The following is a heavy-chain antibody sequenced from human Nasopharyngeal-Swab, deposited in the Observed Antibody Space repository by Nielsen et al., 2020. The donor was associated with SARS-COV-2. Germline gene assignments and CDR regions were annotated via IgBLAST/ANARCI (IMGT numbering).Heavy chain of an antibody. CDR1: GGTFSSYA. Sequence: SVKVSCKASGGTFSSYAISWVRQAPGQGLEWMGGIIPIFGTANYAQKFQDRVTITADESTSTAYMELSSLRSEDTAVYYCARDTVGATGTYYYYMDVWGKGTTVTVSS. D-gene: IGHD1-26*01. CDR3: ARDTVGATGTYYYYMDV. CDR2: IIPIFGTA. V-gene: IGHV1-69*13. J-gene: IGHJ6*03.